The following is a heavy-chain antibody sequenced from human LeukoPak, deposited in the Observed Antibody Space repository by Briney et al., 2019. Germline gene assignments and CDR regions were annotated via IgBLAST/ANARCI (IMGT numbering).Heavy chain of an antibody. CDR2: IKSKADAGTT. Sequence: GGSLRLSCAASGFTFTNAWMTWVRQAPGKGLEWVGRIKSKADAGTTDYAAPVKGRFTISRDDSKNTLYLQMNSLKTEDTAVYYCATDGGSTGYYGRSDYWGQGTLVTVSS. CDR1: GFTFTNAW. J-gene: IGHJ4*02. D-gene: IGHD3-22*01. CDR3: ATDGGSTGYYGRSDY. V-gene: IGHV3-15*01.